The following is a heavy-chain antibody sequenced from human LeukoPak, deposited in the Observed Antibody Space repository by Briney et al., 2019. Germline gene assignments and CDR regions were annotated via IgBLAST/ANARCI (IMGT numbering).Heavy chain of an antibody. CDR1: GGSIRSNVYY. Sequence: SETLSLTCTVSGGSIRSNVYYWGWFRQPPGKGLEWIGSIYHSETTYYNPSHKSRVTISVDTFKNQFSLKLSPVTAADTALYYCARRDSSSWNDSFEIWGQGTMVTVSS. J-gene: IGHJ3*02. CDR2: IYHSETT. D-gene: IGHD6-13*01. CDR3: ARRDSSSWNDSFEI. V-gene: IGHV4-39*01.